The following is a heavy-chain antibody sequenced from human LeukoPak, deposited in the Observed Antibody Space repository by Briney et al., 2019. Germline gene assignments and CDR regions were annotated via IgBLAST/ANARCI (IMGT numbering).Heavy chain of an antibody. Sequence: SVMVSCKASGFTFTSSAVEWVRQDRGQRLEWIGWIVFGSGYTTCAQKFQERDTITRDMSTSTAYMELSSLRYEATAAFYCAADPSTTYYYDSSGYSVWGQGTLVTVSS. D-gene: IGHD3-22*01. V-gene: IGHV1-58*01. J-gene: IGHJ4*02. CDR2: IVFGSGYT. CDR3: AADPSTTYYYDSSGYSV. CDR1: GFTFTSSA.